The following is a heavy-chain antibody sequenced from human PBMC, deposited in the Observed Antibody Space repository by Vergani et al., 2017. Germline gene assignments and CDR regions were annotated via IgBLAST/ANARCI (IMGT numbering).Heavy chain of an antibody. Sequence: QVQLVQSGAEVKKPGSSVKVSCKASGGTFSSYAISWVRQAPGQGLEWMGGIIPIFGTANYAQKFQGRVTITADESTSTAYMELSSLRSEDTGVYYCASRDITIFGVVIIRGYYYYGMDVWGQGTTVTVSS. V-gene: IGHV1-69*01. J-gene: IGHJ6*02. CDR2: IIPIFGTA. CDR3: ASRDITIFGVVIIRGYYYYGMDV. D-gene: IGHD3-3*01. CDR1: GGTFSSYA.